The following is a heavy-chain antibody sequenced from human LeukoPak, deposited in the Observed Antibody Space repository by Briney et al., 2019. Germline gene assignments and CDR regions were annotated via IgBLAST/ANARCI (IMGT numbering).Heavy chain of an antibody. CDR3: ARGGSHPDYGDYEVDY. Sequence: KTSETLSLTCTVSGGSISSYYWSWIRQPAGKGLEWIGRIYTSGSTNYNPSLKSRVTISVDTSKNQFSLKLSSVTAADTAVYYCARGGSHPDYGDYEVDYWGQGTLVTVSS. D-gene: IGHD4-17*01. V-gene: IGHV4-4*07. J-gene: IGHJ4*02. CDR2: IYTSGST. CDR1: GGSISSYY.